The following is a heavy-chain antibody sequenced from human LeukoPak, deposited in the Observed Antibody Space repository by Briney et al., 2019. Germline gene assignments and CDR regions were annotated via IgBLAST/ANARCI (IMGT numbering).Heavy chain of an antibody. V-gene: IGHV4-59*11. J-gene: IGHJ4*02. D-gene: IGHD6-6*01. Sequence: PSESLSLTCTVAGASISSHYWSWIRPPPGKGMEWIGYISSSGNSDYNPSLKSRVTISVDTSKNQLSLRMASVTAADTAVYYCARAGGDTTSSQDLDFWGQGTLVTVSS. CDR3: ARAGGDTTSSQDLDF. CDR2: ISSSGNS. CDR1: GASISSHY.